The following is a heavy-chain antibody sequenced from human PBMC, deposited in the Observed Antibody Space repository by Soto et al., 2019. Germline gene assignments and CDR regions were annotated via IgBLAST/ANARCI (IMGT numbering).Heavy chain of an antibody. D-gene: IGHD1-1*01. J-gene: IGHJ4*02. CDR2: IIPNFGTA. CDR1: GGTFSSYA. V-gene: IGHV1-69*01. Sequence: QVQLVQSGAEVKKPGSSVKVSCKASGGTFSSYAISWVRQAPGQGLEWMGGIIPNFGTANYAQKFQGRVTIIEDESASTADMELRSLRSEDTAVYYCARVGVRKARGTTGSSPVYWGQGTLVTVSS. CDR3: ARVGVRKARGTTGSSPVY.